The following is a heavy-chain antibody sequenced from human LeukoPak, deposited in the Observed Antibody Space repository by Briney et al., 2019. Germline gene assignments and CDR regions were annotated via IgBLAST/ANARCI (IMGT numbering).Heavy chain of an antibody. CDR2: IYTSGST. CDR1: GGSISSGSYY. D-gene: IGHD6-13*01. V-gene: IGHV4-61*02. CDR3: ARWGGKQQLVLAASYLFFDY. Sequence: SETLSLTCTVSGGSISSGSYYWRWIRQHAGKGLEWIRRIYTSGSTNYNPSLKSRVTITVDTSKNQFSLKLSSVTAADTAVYYCARWGGKQQLVLAASYLFFDYWGQGTLVTVSS. J-gene: IGHJ4*02.